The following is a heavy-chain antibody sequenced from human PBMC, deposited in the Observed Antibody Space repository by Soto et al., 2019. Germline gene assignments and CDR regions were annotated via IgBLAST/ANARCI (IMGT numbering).Heavy chain of an antibody. V-gene: IGHV3-23*01. J-gene: IGHJ4*02. CDR2: ISGSGGST. D-gene: IGHD3-3*01. Sequence: PGGSLRLSCAASGFTFRSYAMSWVRQAPGKGLGWVSAISGSGGSTYYADSVKGRFTISRDNSKNTLYLQMNSLTAEDTAVYYFATFKYYDFWSGYPRFYDILTGLDYWGQGTLVTVSS. CDR1: GFTFRSYA. CDR3: ATFKYYDFWSGYPRFYDILTGLDY.